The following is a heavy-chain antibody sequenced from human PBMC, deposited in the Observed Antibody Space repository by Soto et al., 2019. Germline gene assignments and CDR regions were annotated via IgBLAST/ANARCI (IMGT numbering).Heavy chain of an antibody. Sequence: SETLSLTCAVYGGSFSGYYWSWIRQPPGRGLEWIGEINHSGSTNYNPSLKSRVTISVDRSTNQFSLKLSSVTAADTAVYYCARSASTVTTLDYWGQGTLVTVSS. CDR1: GGSFSGYY. J-gene: IGHJ4*02. CDR2: INHSGST. V-gene: IGHV4-34*01. D-gene: IGHD1-1*01. CDR3: ARSASTVTTLDY.